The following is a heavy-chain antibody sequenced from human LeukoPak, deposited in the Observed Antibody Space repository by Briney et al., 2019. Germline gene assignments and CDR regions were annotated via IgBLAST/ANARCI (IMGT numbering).Heavy chain of an antibody. CDR1: GGSFSGYY. Sequence: PSETLSLTCAVYGGSFSGYYWSWIRQAPGKGLEWIGEINHSGSTNYNPSLKSRVTISVDTSKNQFSLKLSSVTAADTAVYYCALGYYFDYWGQGTLVTVSS. J-gene: IGHJ4*02. CDR2: INHSGST. D-gene: IGHD3-16*01. CDR3: ALGYYFDY. V-gene: IGHV4-34*01.